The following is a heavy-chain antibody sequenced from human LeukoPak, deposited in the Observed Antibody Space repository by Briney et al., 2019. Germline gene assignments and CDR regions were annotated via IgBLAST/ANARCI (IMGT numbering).Heavy chain of an antibody. D-gene: IGHD3-10*01. CDR2: INHSGST. J-gene: IGHJ6*02. Sequence: PSETLSLTCAVYGGSFSGYYWSWIRQPPGKGLEWIGEINHSGSTNYNPSLKSRVTISVGTSKNQFSLKLSSGTAADTAVYYCARVNQGSGSYYKTNYYYGMDVWGQGTTVTVSS. CDR1: GGSFSGYY. CDR3: ARVNQGSGSYYKTNYYYGMDV. V-gene: IGHV4-34*01.